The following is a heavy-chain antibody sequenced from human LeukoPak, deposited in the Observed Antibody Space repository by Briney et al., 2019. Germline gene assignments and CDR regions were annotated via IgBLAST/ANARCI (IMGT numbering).Heavy chain of an antibody. CDR2: IYYSGST. J-gene: IGHJ5*02. V-gene: IGHV4-59*12. CDR3: ARETIERGGGSFDP. D-gene: IGHD3-16*01. CDR1: GGSISSYY. Sequence: SETLSLTCTVSGGSISSYYWSWIRQPPGKGLEWIGYIYYSGSTYYNPSLKSRVTISVDTSKNQFSLKLSSVTAADTAVYYCARETIERGGGSFDPWGQGTLVTVSS.